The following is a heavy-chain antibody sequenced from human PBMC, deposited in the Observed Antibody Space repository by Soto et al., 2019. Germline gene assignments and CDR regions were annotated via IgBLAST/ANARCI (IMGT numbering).Heavy chain of an antibody. J-gene: IGHJ3*02. V-gene: IGHV3-7*01. Sequence: PGGSLRLSCAASGFTFSSYWMSWVRQAPGKGLEWVANIKQDGSEKYYVDSVKGRFTISRDNAKNSLYLQMNSLRAEDTAVYYCARHVLRFLEWPEDGNAFDIWGQGTMVTVSS. CDR3: ARHVLRFLEWPEDGNAFDI. CDR1: GFTFSSYW. CDR2: IKQDGSEK. D-gene: IGHD3-3*01.